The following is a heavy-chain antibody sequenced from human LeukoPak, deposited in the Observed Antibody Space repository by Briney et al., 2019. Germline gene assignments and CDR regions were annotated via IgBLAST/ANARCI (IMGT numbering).Heavy chain of an antibody. D-gene: IGHD3-22*01. V-gene: IGHV4-4*07. CDR2: IYTSGST. CDR1: GGSISSYY. J-gene: IGHJ4*02. CDR3: ARTAYYYDSSGYSLDY. Sequence: MTSETLSLTCTVSGGSISSYYWSWIRQPAGKGLEWIGRIYTSGSTNYNPSLKSRVTMSVDTSKNQFSLKLSSVTAADTAVYYCARTAYYYDSSGYSLDYWGQGTLVTVSS.